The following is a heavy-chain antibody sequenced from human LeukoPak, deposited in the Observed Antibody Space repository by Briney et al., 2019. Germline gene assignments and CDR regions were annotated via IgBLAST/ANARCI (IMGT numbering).Heavy chain of an antibody. CDR1: GYTFTSYD. V-gene: IGHV1-8*01. Sequence: GASVKVSCKASGYTFTSYDINWVRQATGQGLEWMGWMNPNSGNTGYAQKFQGRVTMTRNTSISTAYMELSSLRSEDTAVYYCARAPVLLWFGELRFDPWGQGTLVTVSS. CDR3: ARAPVLLWFGELRFDP. D-gene: IGHD3-10*01. J-gene: IGHJ5*02. CDR2: MNPNSGNT.